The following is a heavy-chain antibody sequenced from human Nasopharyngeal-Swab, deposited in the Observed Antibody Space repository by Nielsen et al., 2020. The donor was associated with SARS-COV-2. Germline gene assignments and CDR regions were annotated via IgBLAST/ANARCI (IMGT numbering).Heavy chain of an antibody. V-gene: IGHV4-30-4*01. D-gene: IGHD5-18*01. CDR2: IYYSGST. Sequence: IRQSPGKGLEWIGYIYYSGSTYYNPSLKSRVTISVDTSKNQFSLKLSSVTAADTAVYYCARNPTAQGHGYYYYMDVWGKGTTVTVSS. J-gene: IGHJ6*03. CDR3: ARNPTAQGHGYYYYMDV.